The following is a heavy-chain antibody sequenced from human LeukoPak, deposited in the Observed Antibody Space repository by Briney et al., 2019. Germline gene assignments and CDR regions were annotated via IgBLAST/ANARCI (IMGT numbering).Heavy chain of an antibody. CDR2: IYIGGST. Sequence: PGGSLRLSCAASGFTVSSNYMSWVRQAPGKGLEWVSVIYIGGSTYYADSVKGRFTISRDNSKNTLYLEMNSLRADDTAVYYCANHCSGGSCYPYWGQGTLVTVS. CDR3: ANHCSGGSCYPY. J-gene: IGHJ4*02. V-gene: IGHV3-53*01. D-gene: IGHD2-15*01. CDR1: GFTVSSNY.